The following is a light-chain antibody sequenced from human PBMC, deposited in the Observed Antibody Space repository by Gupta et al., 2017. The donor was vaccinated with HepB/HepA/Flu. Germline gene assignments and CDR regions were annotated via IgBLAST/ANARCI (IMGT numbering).Light chain of an antibody. CDR1: GNNIGNND. Sequence: QSVPPTLPSVSGTPGQRVTLTCTGSGNNIGNNDASWYQPLPGTAPHLIIYTHKERPSGVPDRVSASSSGTSASLAISELRSQDEADYFCETWDDSLTGLVFGGGTRLTVL. V-gene: IGLV1-47*01. CDR3: ETWDDSLTGLV. J-gene: IGLJ2*01. CDR2: THK.